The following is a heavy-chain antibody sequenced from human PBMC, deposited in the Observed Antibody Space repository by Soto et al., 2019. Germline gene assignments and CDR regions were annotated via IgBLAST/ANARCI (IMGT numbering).Heavy chain of an antibody. Sequence: SETLSLPCTVSGGSVSSGNYYWSWIRQPPGKGLEWIGYFYYTGSTNYNPSLKSRVTISIDASKNQFSLRLSSVTAADTAVYYCARSMHYSDGSNYSPFDYWGQGILVTVSS. V-gene: IGHV4-61*01. CDR3: ARSMHYSDGSNYSPFDY. D-gene: IGHD3-22*01. CDR1: GGSVSSGNYY. CDR2: FYYTGST. J-gene: IGHJ4*02.